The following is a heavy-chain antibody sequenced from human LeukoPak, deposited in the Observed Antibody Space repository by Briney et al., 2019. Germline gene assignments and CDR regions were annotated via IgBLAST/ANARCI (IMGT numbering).Heavy chain of an antibody. D-gene: IGHD7-27*01. J-gene: IGHJ4*02. CDR2: IDPSDSDI. CDR3: ARQTAMGRSGDY. CDR1: GYSFTSYW. V-gene: IGHV5-51*01. Sequence: GESLKISCKASGYSFTSYWIGWVRQMPGKGLEWMGIIDPSDSDIRHTPSFQGQVTISADKSLSTAYLQWNSLKASDTAIYYCARQTAMGRSGDYWGQGTLVTVSS.